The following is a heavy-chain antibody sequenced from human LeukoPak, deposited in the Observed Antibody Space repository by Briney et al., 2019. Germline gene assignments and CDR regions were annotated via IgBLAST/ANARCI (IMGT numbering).Heavy chain of an antibody. CDR3: ARGESRSSALYYYYYYMDV. CDR1: GGSISSGTYY. J-gene: IGHJ6*03. CDR2: MYPSGSS. V-gene: IGHV4-61*02. D-gene: IGHD6-6*01. Sequence: PSQTLSLTCTVSGGSISSGTYYWSWIRQPAGKGLEWIGRMYPSGSSNYNPSLKSRVTISLDTSKNQFSLNLSSVTAADTAMYYCARGESRSSALYYYYYYMDVWGKGTTVTVSS.